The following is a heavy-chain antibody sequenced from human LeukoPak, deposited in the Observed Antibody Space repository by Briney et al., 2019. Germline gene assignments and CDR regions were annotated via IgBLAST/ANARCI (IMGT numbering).Heavy chain of an antibody. CDR3: ARDRIDAFDF. J-gene: IGHJ3*01. CDR2: LYHSGNI. Sequence: SETLSLTCSVSGDSITTYFWTWIRQAPGKGLEWIGRLYHSGNIYYNPSLNSRVTISVDRSKNQLSLSLSSVTAADTAVYFCARDRIDAFDFWGQGTMVTVSS. CDR1: GDSITTYF. V-gene: IGHV4-59*12.